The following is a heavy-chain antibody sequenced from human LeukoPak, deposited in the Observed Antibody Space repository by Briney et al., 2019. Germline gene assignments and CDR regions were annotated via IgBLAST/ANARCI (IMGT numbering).Heavy chain of an antibody. V-gene: IGHV3-53*01. CDR3: ARAGYYDILTGRRGYFDY. D-gene: IGHD3-9*01. CDR1: GFTVSSNY. Sequence: VGSLRLSCAASGFTVSSNYMSWVRQAPGKGLECVSVIYSGGSTYYADSVKGRFTISRDNSKNTLYLQMNSLRAEDTAVYYCARAGYYDILTGRRGYFDYWGQGTLVTVSS. J-gene: IGHJ4*02. CDR2: IYSGGST.